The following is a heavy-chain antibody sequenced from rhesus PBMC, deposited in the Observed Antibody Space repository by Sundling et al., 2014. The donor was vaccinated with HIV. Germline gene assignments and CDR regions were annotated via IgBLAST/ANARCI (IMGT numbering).Heavy chain of an antibody. V-gene: IGHV4-80*01. CDR1: GASISSFW. D-gene: IGHD2-15*01. CDR2: IGIHSGTT. Sequence: QVQVQESGPGLVKPSETLSLTCTVSGASISSFWWSWIRQPPGKGLEWIGEIGIHSGTTNYNPSLKSRVTISTDTSNNQFSLKLSSVTAADTAVYYCARGFWSSSYWSSVSYYGLDSWAEGVVVTVSS. J-gene: IGHJ6*01. CDR3: ARGFWSSSYWSSVSYYGLDS.